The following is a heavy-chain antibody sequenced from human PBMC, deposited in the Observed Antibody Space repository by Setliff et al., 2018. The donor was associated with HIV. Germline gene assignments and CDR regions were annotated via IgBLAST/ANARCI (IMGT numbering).Heavy chain of an antibody. Sequence: SETLSLTCNVSGGSISSYYWSWIRLPPGKGLEWIGYIYYSGTADYNPSLKSRATISIDTSNNQFALKLTSVTAADTAVYYCARVQVGGYNFYFDYWGQGTLVTVSS. CDR3: ARVQVGGYNFYFDY. CDR2: IYYSGTA. D-gene: IGHD5-12*01. J-gene: IGHJ4*02. V-gene: IGHV4-59*08. CDR1: GGSISSYY.